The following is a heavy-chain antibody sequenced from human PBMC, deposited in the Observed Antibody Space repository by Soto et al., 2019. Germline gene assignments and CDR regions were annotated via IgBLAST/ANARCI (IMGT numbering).Heavy chain of an antibody. CDR2: INPSGGRT. V-gene: IGHV1-46*01. D-gene: IGHD3-22*01. J-gene: IGHJ4*02. CDR1: GYTFTHHY. Sequence: ASVKVSCKTSGYTFTHHYIYWVRQAPGQGLQWMGGINPSGGRTWYEETFQGRVTLTRDTSTTTVYMELTSLRSDDTAVYYCVREIDASGYGVIDHWGQG. CDR3: VREIDASGYGVIDH.